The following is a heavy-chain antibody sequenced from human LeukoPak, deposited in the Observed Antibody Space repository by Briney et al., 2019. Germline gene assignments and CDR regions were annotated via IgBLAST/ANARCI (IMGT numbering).Heavy chain of an antibody. Sequence: GGSLRLSCAASGFTFSSYWMSWVRQAPGKGLEWVANMKQDGSEKSYVDSVKGRFTISRDNAKNSLYLQMNSLRAEDTAVYYCARADTTGGYYFDYWGQGTLVTVSS. CDR3: ARADTTGGYYFDY. CDR2: MKQDGSEK. CDR1: GFTFSSYW. J-gene: IGHJ4*02. D-gene: IGHD4-17*01. V-gene: IGHV3-7*01.